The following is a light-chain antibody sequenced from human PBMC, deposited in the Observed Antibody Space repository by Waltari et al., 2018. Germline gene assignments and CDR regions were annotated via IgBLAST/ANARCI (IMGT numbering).Light chain of an antibody. Sequence: DVEMTQSPVSLPVRLGQPASISCRSSQSLVHSDGRTYLNWFQQRPGQSPRRLIYKVSNRESGVPDRFSGSGSGTDFTLKISRVEAEDIAVYYCMQTTHSPRTCGQGTKVEI. V-gene: IGKV2-30*02. CDR2: KVS. CDR3: MQTTHSPRT. J-gene: IGKJ1*01. CDR1: QSLVHSDGRTY.